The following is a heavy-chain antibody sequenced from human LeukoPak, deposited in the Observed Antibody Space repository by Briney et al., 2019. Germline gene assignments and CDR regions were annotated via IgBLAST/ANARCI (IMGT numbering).Heavy chain of an antibody. V-gene: IGHV3-23*01. CDR2: ISGSGGST. CDR1: GFTFSSYA. J-gene: IGHJ4*02. Sequence: PGGSLRLSCAASGFTFSSYAMSWVRQAPGKGLEWVSAISGSGGSTYYADSVKGRFTISRDNSKNTLYLQMNSLRAEDTAVYYCANEIAAAGGSFEDYWGQGTLVTVSS. D-gene: IGHD6-13*01. CDR3: ANEIAAAGGSFEDY.